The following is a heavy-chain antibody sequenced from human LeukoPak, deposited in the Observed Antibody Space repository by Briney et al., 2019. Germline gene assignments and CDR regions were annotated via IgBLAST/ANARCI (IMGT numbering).Heavy chain of an antibody. V-gene: IGHV4-39*07. CDR1: GGSISSSSYY. J-gene: IGHJ4*02. Sequence: SETLSLTCTVSGGSISSSSYYWGWIRQPPGKGLEWIGSIYYNGSSYYNPSLKSRVTISVDTSKNQFSLKLSSVTAADTAVYYCARVPYYFGSGSYSPSYYFDYWGQGTLVTVSS. D-gene: IGHD3-10*01. CDR2: IYYNGSS. CDR3: ARVPYYFGSGSYSPSYYFDY.